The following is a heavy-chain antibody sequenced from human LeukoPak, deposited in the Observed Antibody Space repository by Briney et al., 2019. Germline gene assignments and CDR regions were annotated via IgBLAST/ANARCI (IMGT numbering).Heavy chain of an antibody. D-gene: IGHD4-23*01. J-gene: IGHJ6*02. CDR3: ARPATTVVTGVYYYYYGMDV. CDR1: GGTFISYA. V-gene: IGHV1-69*13. Sequence: SVKVSCKASGGTFISYAISWVRQAPGQGLEWMGGIIPIFGTANYAQKFQGRVTITADESTSTAYMELSSLRSEDTAVYYCARPATTVVTGVYYYYYGMDVWGQGTTVTVSS. CDR2: IIPIFGTA.